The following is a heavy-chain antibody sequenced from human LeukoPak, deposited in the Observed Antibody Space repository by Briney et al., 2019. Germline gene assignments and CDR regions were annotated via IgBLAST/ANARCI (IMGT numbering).Heavy chain of an antibody. CDR1: GFTFSSYG. D-gene: IGHD6-13*01. CDR2: IWYDGSNK. J-gene: IGHJ6*02. Sequence: GGSLRLSCAASGFTFSSYGMHWVHQAPGKGLEWVAVIWYDGSNKYYADSVKGRFTISRDNSKNTLYLQMNSLRAGDTAVYYCATTPRIAAAGYYYYGMDVWGQGTTVTVSS. CDR3: ATTPRIAAAGYYYYGMDV. V-gene: IGHV3-33*01.